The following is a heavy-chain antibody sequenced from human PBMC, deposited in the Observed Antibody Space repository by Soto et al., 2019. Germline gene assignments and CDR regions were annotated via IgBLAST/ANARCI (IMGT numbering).Heavy chain of an antibody. J-gene: IGHJ5*02. CDR3: ARGVKYGAYSRWFDP. Sequence: QVQLVQSGVEVKKPGASVKVSCKASGNTFTSYDINWVRQATGQGLEYLGWMNPNSGNTAYVQKFQGRVTMTWDTSITTAYMELSSLRSEDTAVYFCARGVKYGAYSRWFDPWGQGTLVTVSS. CDR2: MNPNSGNT. D-gene: IGHD4-17*01. CDR1: GNTFTSYD. V-gene: IGHV1-8*01.